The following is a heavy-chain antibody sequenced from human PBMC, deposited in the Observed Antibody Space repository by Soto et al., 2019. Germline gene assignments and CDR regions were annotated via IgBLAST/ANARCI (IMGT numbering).Heavy chain of an antibody. CDR3: ARRSSIAARLKNGMDV. CDR1: GGTFSSYA. D-gene: IGHD6-6*01. Sequence: WASVKVSCKASGGTFSSYAISWVRQAPGQGLEWMGGIIPIFGTANYAQKFQGRVTITADKSTSTAYMELSSLRSEDTAVYYCARRSSIAARLKNGMDVWGQGTTVTVSS. CDR2: IIPIFGTA. V-gene: IGHV1-69*06. J-gene: IGHJ6*02.